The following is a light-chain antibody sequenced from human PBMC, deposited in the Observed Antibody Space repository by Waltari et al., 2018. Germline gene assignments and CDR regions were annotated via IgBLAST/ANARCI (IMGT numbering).Light chain of an antibody. CDR3: QQYKSRSQT. CDR2: KAS. CDR1: EYISTS. J-gene: IGKJ1*01. Sequence: DVQMTQSPSTLAASVGDTVTITCRASEYISTSLAWYQQKPGKAPNILIYKASTLDIGGSSRFIGSGSGTEFTLTISSLQPDDVATYHCQQYKSRSQTFGQGTKVEIK. V-gene: IGKV1-5*03.